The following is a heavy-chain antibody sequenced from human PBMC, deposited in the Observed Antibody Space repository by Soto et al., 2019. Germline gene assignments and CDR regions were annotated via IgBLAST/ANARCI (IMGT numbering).Heavy chain of an antibody. CDR2: IRSKANSYAT. CDR3: TRLVLGSVVY. D-gene: IGHD2-15*01. J-gene: IGHJ4*02. CDR1: GFTFSGST. V-gene: IGHV3-73*02. Sequence: EVQLVESGGGLVQPGGSLKLSCAASGFTFSGSTMHWVRQASGKGLEWVGRIRSKANSYATAYDASVKGRFTISRDDSKNTAYLQMNSLKTEDTAVYYCTRLVLGSVVYWGQGTLVTVSS.